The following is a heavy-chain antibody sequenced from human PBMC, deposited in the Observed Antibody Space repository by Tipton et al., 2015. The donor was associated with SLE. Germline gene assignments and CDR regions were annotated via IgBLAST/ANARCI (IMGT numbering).Heavy chain of an antibody. CDR1: GYTFTDYA. Sequence: QSGAEVKKPGATVKVSCKASGYTFTDYAISWVRQARGQGLEWMAWISTYNGDTTYAQKFQGSVTMTRDSSISTAYMELSSLRSDDTAVYYFARSGDLDFWGQGTQVTVSS. CDR3: ARSGDLDF. V-gene: IGHV1-18*01. CDR2: ISTYNGDT. J-gene: IGHJ4*02. D-gene: IGHD7-27*01.